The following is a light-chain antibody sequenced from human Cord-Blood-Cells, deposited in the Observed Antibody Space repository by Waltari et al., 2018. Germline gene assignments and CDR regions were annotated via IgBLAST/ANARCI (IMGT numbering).Light chain of an antibody. J-gene: IGKJ5*01. Sequence: DIQMTQSPSSLSASEGDRVTITFQASQDISNYLNWYQQKPGKAPKLLMYDASNLETGVPSRFSGSGSGTDFTFTISSLQPEDIATYYCQQYDNLPLTFGQGTRLEIK. CDR2: DAS. CDR1: QDISNY. V-gene: IGKV1-33*01. CDR3: QQYDNLPLT.